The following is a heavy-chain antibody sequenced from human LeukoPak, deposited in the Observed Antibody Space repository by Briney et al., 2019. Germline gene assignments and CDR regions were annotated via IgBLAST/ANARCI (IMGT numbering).Heavy chain of an antibody. J-gene: IGHJ4*02. Sequence: ASVKVSCKASGGTFSSYAISWVRQAPGQGLEWMGWISAYNGNTNYAQKLQGRVTMTTDTSTSTAYMELRSLRSDDTAVYFCARGLGGAAHFDYWGQGTLVTVSS. CDR2: ISAYNGNT. V-gene: IGHV1-18*01. CDR3: ARGLGGAAHFDY. D-gene: IGHD1-26*01. CDR1: GGTFSSYA.